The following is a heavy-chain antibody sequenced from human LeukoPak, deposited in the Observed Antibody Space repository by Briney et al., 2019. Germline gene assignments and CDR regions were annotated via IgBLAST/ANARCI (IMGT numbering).Heavy chain of an antibody. V-gene: IGHV1-69*04. CDR1: GGTFSSYA. D-gene: IGHD6-13*01. CDR2: IIPILGIA. CDR3: ARVPGIAAAGIDY. J-gene: IGHJ4*02. Sequence: GSSVKVSCKASGGTFSSYAISWVRQAPGQGLEWMGRIIPILGIANYAQKFQGRVTITADKSTSTAYMELSSLRSEDTAVYYRARVPGIAAAGIDYWGQGTLVTVSS.